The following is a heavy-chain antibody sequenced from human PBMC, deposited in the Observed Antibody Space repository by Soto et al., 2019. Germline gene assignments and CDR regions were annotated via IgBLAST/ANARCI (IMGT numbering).Heavy chain of an antibody. D-gene: IGHD3-3*01. V-gene: IGHV2-5*02. CDR1: GFSLSTSGVG. Sequence: SGPTLVNPTQTLTLTCTFSGFSLSTSGVGVGWIRQPPGKALEWLALIYWDDDKRYSPSLKSRLTITKDTSKNQVVLTMTNMDPVDTATYYCAHRNRGYYDFWSGLDAFDIWGQGTMVTVSS. J-gene: IGHJ3*02. CDR3: AHRNRGYYDFWSGLDAFDI. CDR2: IYWDDDK.